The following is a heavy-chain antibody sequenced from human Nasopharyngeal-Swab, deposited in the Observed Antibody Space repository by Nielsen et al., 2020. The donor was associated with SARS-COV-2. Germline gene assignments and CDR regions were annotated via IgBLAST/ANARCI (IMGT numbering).Heavy chain of an antibody. D-gene: IGHD3-22*01. J-gene: IGHJ4*02. CDR2: INHSGST. CDR3: ARDPGSGSFYFDY. Sequence: RQAPGKGLEWIGEINHSGSTNYNPSLKSRVTISVDTSKNQFSLKLSSVTAADTAVYYCARDPGSGSFYFDYWGQGTLGTVSS. V-gene: IGHV4-34*01.